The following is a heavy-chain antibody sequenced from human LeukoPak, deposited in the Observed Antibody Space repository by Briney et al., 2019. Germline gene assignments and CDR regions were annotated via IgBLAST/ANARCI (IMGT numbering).Heavy chain of an antibody. Sequence: SETLSLTCTVSGGSISSYYWSWIRQPPGKGLEWIGYIYYSGSTNYNPSLKSRVTISVDTSKNQFSLKLSSVTAADTAVYYCARDTYYYDTSAYYPAGLFDYWGERTLVTVSS. J-gene: IGHJ4*02. CDR3: ARDTYYYDTSAYYPAGLFDY. D-gene: IGHD3-22*01. CDR2: IYYSGST. CDR1: GGSISSYY. V-gene: IGHV4-59*01.